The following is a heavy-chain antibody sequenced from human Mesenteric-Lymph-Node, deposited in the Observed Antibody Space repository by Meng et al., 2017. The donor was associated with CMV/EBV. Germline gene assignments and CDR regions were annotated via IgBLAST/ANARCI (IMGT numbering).Heavy chain of an antibody. Sequence: SVKVSCKASGGTFSSYAISWVRQAPGQGLEWMGGIIPILGIANYAQKFQGRVTITADKSTSTAYMELSSLRSEDTAVYYCARDGYCSRTSCSYYGMDVWGQGTTVTVSS. CDR1: GGTFSSYA. CDR3: ARDGYCSRTSCSYYGMDV. CDR2: IIPILGIA. J-gene: IGHJ6*02. D-gene: IGHD2-2*03. V-gene: IGHV1-69*10.